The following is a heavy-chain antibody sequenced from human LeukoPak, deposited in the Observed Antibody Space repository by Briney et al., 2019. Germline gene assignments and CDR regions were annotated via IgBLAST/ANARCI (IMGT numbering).Heavy chain of an antibody. V-gene: IGHV4-59*01. CDR1: GGSFTSYY. CDR3: ARRAIVDWYFDL. CDR2: IYYSGSNSGST. J-gene: IGHJ2*01. D-gene: IGHD1-26*01. Sequence: SETLSLTCTMSGGSFTSYYWSWIRQPPGKGLEWIGYIYYSGSNSGSTNYHPSLKSRVTISLDTSKSLYSLKLRSVTAADTAVYYCARRAIVDWYFDLWGRGTLVTVSS.